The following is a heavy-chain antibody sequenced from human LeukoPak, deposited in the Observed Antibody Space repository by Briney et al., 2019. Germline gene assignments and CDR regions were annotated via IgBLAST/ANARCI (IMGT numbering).Heavy chain of an antibody. J-gene: IGHJ6*02. V-gene: IGHV3-74*01. CDR2: ISSDGSST. CDR3: ARDRITIFGTYGMDV. D-gene: IGHD3-3*01. Sequence: RTGGSLRLSRAASGFTFSSNWMYWVRQAPGKGLVWISYISSDGSSTNYADSVKGRFTVSRDNAKNSLYLQMNSLRAEDTAVYYCARDRITIFGTYGMDVWGQGTTVTVSS. CDR1: GFTFSSNW.